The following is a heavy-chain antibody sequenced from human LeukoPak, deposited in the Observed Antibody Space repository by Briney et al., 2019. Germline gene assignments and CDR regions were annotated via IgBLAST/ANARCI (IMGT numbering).Heavy chain of an antibody. V-gene: IGHV3-7*01. D-gene: IGHD2-15*01. Sequence: PGESLRLSCAASGFTFTTYCMSWVRQLPGKGLEWVANINQDGTEKYYVDSVKGRFTISRDNAKNSLYLQMNSLRAEDTAVYYCARDPAYCSGGSCPPEFDYWGQGTLVTVSS. CDR2: INQDGTEK. J-gene: IGHJ4*02. CDR3: ARDPAYCSGGSCPPEFDY. CDR1: GFTFTTYC.